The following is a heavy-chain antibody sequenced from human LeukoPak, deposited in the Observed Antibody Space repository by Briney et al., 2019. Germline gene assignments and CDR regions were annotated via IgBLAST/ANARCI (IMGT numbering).Heavy chain of an antibody. Sequence: GGSLRLSCAASGFTVSSNYMSWVRQPPGKGLEWVSAIYTGGNTYYADSVKGRFTISRDNSKNTLYLQMNSLRAEDTAVYYCARPPGGWNYDYWGQGTLVTVSS. V-gene: IGHV3-53*01. CDR2: IYTGGNT. CDR3: ARPPGGWNYDY. CDR1: GFTVSSNY. J-gene: IGHJ4*02. D-gene: IGHD1-1*01.